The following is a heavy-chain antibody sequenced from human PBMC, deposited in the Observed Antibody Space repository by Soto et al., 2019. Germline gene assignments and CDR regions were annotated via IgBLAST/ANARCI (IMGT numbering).Heavy chain of an antibody. V-gene: IGHV4-4*02. CDR2: GHQSGKT. D-gene: IGHD6-13*01. CDR1: GVSISSHDW. CDR3: ATRDSSRFY. J-gene: IGHJ4*02. Sequence: QVQLQESGPGLVKPSGTLSLTCAVSGVSISSHDWWTWVRQPPGKGMEWIGEGHQSGKTNYNSSLESRFTISVDKSKNQFSLKLSSVTVADTAVYYCATRDSSRFYWGQGTLVTVSS.